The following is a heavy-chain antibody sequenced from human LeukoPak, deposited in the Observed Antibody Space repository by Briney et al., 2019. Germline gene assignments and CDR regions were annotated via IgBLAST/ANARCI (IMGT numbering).Heavy chain of an antibody. V-gene: IGHV1-69*13. CDR1: GGTFSSYA. CDR2: IIPIFGTA. J-gene: IGHJ3*02. Sequence: GASVKVSCKASGGTFSSYAISWVRQAPGQGLEWMGGIIPIFGTANYAQKFQGRVTITADESTSTAYMELSSLRSEDTAVYYCARGEGHYYDSSGYYSYAFDIWGQGTMVTVSS. D-gene: IGHD3-22*01. CDR3: ARGEGHYYDSSGYYSYAFDI.